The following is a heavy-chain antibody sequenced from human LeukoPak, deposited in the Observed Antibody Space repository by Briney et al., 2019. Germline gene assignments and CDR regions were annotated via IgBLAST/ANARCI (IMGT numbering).Heavy chain of an antibody. CDR3: ASYYYDSSGFDAFDI. CDR1: GGSISSSNW. J-gene: IGHJ3*02. D-gene: IGHD3-22*01. V-gene: IGHV4-4*02. CDR2: IYHSGST. Sequence: PSETLSLTCAVSGGSISSSNWWSWVRQPPGKGLEWIGEIYHSGSTNYNPSLKSRVTISVDKSKNQFSLKLSSVTAADTAVYYCASYYYDSSGFDAFDIWGQGTMVTVSS.